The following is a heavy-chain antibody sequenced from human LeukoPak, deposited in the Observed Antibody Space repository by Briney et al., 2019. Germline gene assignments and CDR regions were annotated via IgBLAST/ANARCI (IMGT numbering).Heavy chain of an antibody. CDR3: ARLRSNYFPDY. CDR2: IHYTGST. J-gene: IGHJ4*02. Sequence: SETLSLTCAVSGGSMSDYYWTWIRQSPGKGLEWIAYIHYTGSTNLNPSLKSRVTISVDTSRNQFSLRLNSVTAADTAVYYCARLRSNYFPDYWGQGTLVTVSS. D-gene: IGHD2/OR15-2a*01. V-gene: IGHV4-59*01. CDR1: GGSMSDYY.